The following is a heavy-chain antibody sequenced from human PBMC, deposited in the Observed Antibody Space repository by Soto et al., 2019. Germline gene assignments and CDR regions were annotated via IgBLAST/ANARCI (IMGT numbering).Heavy chain of an antibody. Sequence: LRLSCAASGFTFSGYWMSWVRQAPWKGLEWVANINEDGSEKNYVDSVGGRFTISRDNAKNSLYLQMNSLRAEDTAVYYCAKGGGLDDWGQGTLVTVSS. V-gene: IGHV3-7*03. CDR1: GFTFSGYW. CDR2: INEDGSEK. J-gene: IGHJ4*02. D-gene: IGHD5-12*01. CDR3: AKGGGLDD.